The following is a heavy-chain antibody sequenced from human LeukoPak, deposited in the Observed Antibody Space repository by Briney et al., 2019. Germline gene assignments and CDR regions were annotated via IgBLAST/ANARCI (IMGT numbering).Heavy chain of an antibody. D-gene: IGHD3-16*02. CDR1: GYTFTGYY. Sequence: GASVMLSCKASGYTFTGYYMHWVRQAPGQGLEWMGWINPNSGGTNYAQKFQGRVTMTRDTSISTAYMELSRLRSDDTAVYYCARGFYVWGSYRSPPFDYWGQGTLVTVSS. CDR2: INPNSGGT. V-gene: IGHV1-2*02. CDR3: ARGFYVWGSYRSPPFDY. J-gene: IGHJ4*02.